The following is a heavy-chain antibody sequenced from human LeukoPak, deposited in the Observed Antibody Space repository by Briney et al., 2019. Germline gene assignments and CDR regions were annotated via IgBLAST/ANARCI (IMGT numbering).Heavy chain of an antibody. CDR1: GFTFSNYA. J-gene: IGHJ4*02. V-gene: IGHV3-23*01. Sequence: GGSLRLSCAASGFTFSNYAMSWVRQAPGKGLEWVSAISGSGDATYYADSVKGRFTISRDNSKNTLYLQMNSLRAEDTAVYYCAKVSIPTYYGILTGYYNPDFDYWGQGTLVTVSS. D-gene: IGHD3-9*01. CDR2: ISGSGDAT. CDR3: AKVSIPTYYGILTGYYNPDFDY.